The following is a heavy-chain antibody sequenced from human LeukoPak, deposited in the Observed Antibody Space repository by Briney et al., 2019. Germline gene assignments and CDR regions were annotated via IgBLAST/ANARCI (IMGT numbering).Heavy chain of an antibody. V-gene: IGHV3-21*04. CDR2: ISDSGSTK. CDR3: ARVLRYCSGGNCYSGGLGYMDV. Sequence: GGTLRLSCAASGFTFNIYGMSWVRQPPGKGLQWVSAISDSGSTKYYADSVKGRFTISRDNAKNSLFLQMNSLRAEDTAVYYCARVLRYCSGGNCYSGGLGYMDVWGKGTTVTISS. D-gene: IGHD2-15*01. J-gene: IGHJ6*03. CDR1: GFTFNIYG.